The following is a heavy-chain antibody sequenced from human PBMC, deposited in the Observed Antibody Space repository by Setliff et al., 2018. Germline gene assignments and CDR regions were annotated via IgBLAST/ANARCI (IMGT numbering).Heavy chain of an antibody. CDR3: ATGSLVAAGTGR. J-gene: IGHJ4*02. CDR2: INTRTGNP. Sequence: ASVKVSCKASGYTLTTYFMNWVRQAPGQGLEWMGYINTRTGNPMYAQGFTGRFAFSLDPSVSTAYLQISSLKAEDTALYYCATGSLVAAGTGRWGQGTLVTVSS. CDR1: GYTLTTYF. V-gene: IGHV7-4-1*02. D-gene: IGHD6-13*01.